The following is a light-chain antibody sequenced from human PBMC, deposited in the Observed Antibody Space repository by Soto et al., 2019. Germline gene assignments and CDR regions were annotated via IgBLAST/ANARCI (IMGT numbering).Light chain of an antibody. CDR3: SSFTISSTLV. CDR1: SSDVGGYNY. J-gene: IGLJ7*01. CDR2: EVT. Sequence: QSVLTQPASVAGSPGQSITISCTGTSSDVGGYNYVSWYQQPPGKAPRLMIYEVTNRPSGVSYRFSGSKSGNTASLTISGLQAEDEADYYCSSFTISSTLVFGGGTQLTVL. V-gene: IGLV2-14*01.